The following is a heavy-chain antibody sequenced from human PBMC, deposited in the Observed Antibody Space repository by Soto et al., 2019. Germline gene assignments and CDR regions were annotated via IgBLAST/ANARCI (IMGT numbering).Heavy chain of an antibody. CDR1: GFTFSSYS. CDR3: ERDYDSSGYYFNY. V-gene: IGHV3-21*01. CDR2: ISSSSSYI. D-gene: IGHD3-22*01. Sequence: GGSLRLSCAASGFTFSSYSMNWVRQAPGKGLEWVSSISSSSSYIYYADSVKGRFTISRDNAKNSLYLQMNSLRAEDTAVYYCERDYDSSGYYFNYWGQGTLVTVSS. J-gene: IGHJ4*02.